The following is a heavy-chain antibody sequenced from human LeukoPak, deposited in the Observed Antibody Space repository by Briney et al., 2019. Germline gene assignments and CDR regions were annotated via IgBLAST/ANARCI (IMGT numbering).Heavy chain of an antibody. CDR2: INWNSASI. CDR3: AKENYGDSAPFDY. D-gene: IGHD4-17*01. CDR1: GFTFDDYA. J-gene: IGHJ4*02. V-gene: IGHV3-9*01. Sequence: GGSLRLSCAASGFTFDDYAMHWVRQARGKGLEWVSGINWNSASIAYADSVKGRFTISRDNAKNSLYLQMNSLRAEDTALYYCAKENYGDSAPFDYWGQGTLVTVSS.